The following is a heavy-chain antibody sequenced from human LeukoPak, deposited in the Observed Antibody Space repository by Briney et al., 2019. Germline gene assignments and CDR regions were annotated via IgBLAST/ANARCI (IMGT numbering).Heavy chain of an antibody. Sequence: PGGSLRLSCAASGFTFSSYSMNWVRQAPGKGLEWVSSISSSSSYIYYADSVKGRFTISRDNAKNSLYLQMNSLRAEDTAVYYCARDHHMVRGTMDVWGKGTTVTVSS. CDR3: ARDHHMVRGTMDV. J-gene: IGHJ6*04. CDR2: ISSSSSYI. D-gene: IGHD3-10*01. V-gene: IGHV3-21*01. CDR1: GFTFSSYS.